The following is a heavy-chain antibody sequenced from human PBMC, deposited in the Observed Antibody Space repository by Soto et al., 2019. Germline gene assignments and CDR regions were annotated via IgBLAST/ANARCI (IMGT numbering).Heavy chain of an antibody. CDR2: ICYSGSTK. Sequence: PGGSLRLSCAASGFAFSDYYTSWIRQAPGKGLEWVSVICYSGSTKYYADSVKGRFTISRDNSKNTLYLQMNSLRAEDTAVYYCARDGGYGANGFDPWGQGTLVTVSS. CDR1: GFAFSDYY. V-gene: IGHV3-11*04. CDR3: ARDGGYGANGFDP. J-gene: IGHJ5*02. D-gene: IGHD3-16*01.